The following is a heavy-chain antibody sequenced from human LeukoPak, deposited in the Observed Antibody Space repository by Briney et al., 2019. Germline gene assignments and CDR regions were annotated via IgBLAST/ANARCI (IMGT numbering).Heavy chain of an antibody. D-gene: IGHD1-26*01. J-gene: IGHJ3*02. V-gene: IGHV3-66*02. CDR1: GFTVSSNY. CDR3: ASGGSYLDDAFDI. CDR2: IYSGGNT. Sequence: GGSLRLSCAASGFTVSSNYMTWVRQAPGKGLEWVSVIYSGGNTYYADSVKGRFTISRDKSKNTLYLQMNSLRAADTAAYYCASGGSYLDDAFDIWGQGTMVTVSS.